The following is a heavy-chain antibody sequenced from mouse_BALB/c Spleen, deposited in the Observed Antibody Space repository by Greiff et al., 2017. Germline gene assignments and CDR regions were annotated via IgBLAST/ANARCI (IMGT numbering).Heavy chain of an antibody. CDR1: GYAFSSYW. D-gene: IGHD1-1*01. CDR2: IYPGDGDT. Sequence: VQLQQSGAELVRPGSSVKISCKASGYAFSSYWMNWVKQRPGQGLEWIGQIYPGDGDTNYNGKFKGKATLTADKSSSTAYMQLSSLTSVDSAVYFCARRDCSGSSSFAYWGQGTLVTVSA. V-gene: IGHV1-80*01. CDR3: ARRDCSGSSSFAY. J-gene: IGHJ3*01.